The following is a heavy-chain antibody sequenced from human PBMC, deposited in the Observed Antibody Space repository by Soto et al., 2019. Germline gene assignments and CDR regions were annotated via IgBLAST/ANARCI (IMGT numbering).Heavy chain of an antibody. CDR3: ARALVIQWLDYYYGMDV. D-gene: IGHD3-22*01. CDR1: GFTFSSYW. J-gene: IGHJ6*02. Sequence: EVQLVESGGGLVQPGGSLRLSCAASGFTFSSYWMSWVRQAPGKGLEWVANIKQDGSEKYYVDSVKGRFTISRDNAKNSLYLQMNSLRAEDTAVYYCARALVIQWLDYYYGMDVWGQGTTVTVSS. CDR2: IKQDGSEK. V-gene: IGHV3-7*03.